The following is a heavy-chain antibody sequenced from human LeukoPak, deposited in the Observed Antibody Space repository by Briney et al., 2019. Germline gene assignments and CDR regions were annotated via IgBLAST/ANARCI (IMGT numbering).Heavy chain of an antibody. D-gene: IGHD3-22*01. Sequence: SETLSLTCAVYGGSFSGYYWSWIRRPPGKGLEWIGEINHSGSTNYNPSLKSRVTISVDTSKNQFSLKLSSVTAADTAVYYCASSYYYDSSGYLGYWGQGTLVTVSS. CDR3: ASSYYYDSSGYLGY. CDR1: GGSFSGYY. V-gene: IGHV4-34*01. J-gene: IGHJ4*02. CDR2: INHSGST.